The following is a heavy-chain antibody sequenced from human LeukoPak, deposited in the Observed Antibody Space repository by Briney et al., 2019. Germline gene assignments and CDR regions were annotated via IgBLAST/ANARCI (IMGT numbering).Heavy chain of an antibody. J-gene: IGHJ6*02. V-gene: IGHV4-4*07. D-gene: IGHD6-13*01. CDR1: GGSISNHF. CDR3: ARDLGIAAAGDYYYYYGMDV. CDR2: VSTSGST. Sequence: SETLSLTCTVSGGSISNHFCSWIRQPAGKGLEWIGRVSTSGSTYYNPSLKSRVTMSADTSKNQFSLKPSSVTAADTAVYYCARDLGIAAAGDYYYYYGMDVWGQGTTVTVSS.